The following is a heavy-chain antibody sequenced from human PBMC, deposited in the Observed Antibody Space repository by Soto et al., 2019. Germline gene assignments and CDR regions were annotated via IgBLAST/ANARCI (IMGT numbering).Heavy chain of an antibody. V-gene: IGHV3-53*02. CDR3: ARVPGYF. Sequence: EVQLVETGGDLIQPGGSLRLSCAASGFTVFNNYMAWVRQAPGKGLEWVSFIYSGGNTFYADSVKGRFTLSRDTSKNTMYLQMNSLRAEDTAVYYCARVPGYFWGQGTLVTVSS. J-gene: IGHJ4*02. CDR1: GFTVFNNY. CDR2: IYSGGNT. D-gene: IGHD3-9*01.